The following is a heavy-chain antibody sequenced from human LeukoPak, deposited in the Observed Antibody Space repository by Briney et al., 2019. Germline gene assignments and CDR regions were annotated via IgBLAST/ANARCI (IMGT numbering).Heavy chain of an antibody. CDR1: GGTFSSYA. CDR3: ARSVTMVRGVIHDHYYYYYMDV. J-gene: IGHJ6*03. Sequence: SVKVSCKASGGTFSSYAISWVRQAPGQGLEWMGGIIPIFGTANYAQKFQDRVTITADESTSTAYMELSSLRSEDTAVYYCARSVTMVRGVIHDHYYYYYMDVWGKGTTVTISS. CDR2: IIPIFGTA. V-gene: IGHV1-69*13. D-gene: IGHD3-10*01.